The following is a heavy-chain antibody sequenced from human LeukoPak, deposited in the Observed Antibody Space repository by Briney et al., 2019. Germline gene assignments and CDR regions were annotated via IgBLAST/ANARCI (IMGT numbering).Heavy chain of an antibody. D-gene: IGHD1-26*01. V-gene: IGHV4-59*11. J-gene: IGHJ4*02. CDR3: ARTSATGATYFDY. CDR2: IYYSGST. Sequence: PSETLSLTCSVSGGSISSHYWNWIRQPPGKGLEWIGYIYYSGSTTYNPSLKSRVTISSDSSKSQYSLNLHSVTAADTAVYFCARTSATGATYFDYWGQGTLVTVSS. CDR1: GGSISSHY.